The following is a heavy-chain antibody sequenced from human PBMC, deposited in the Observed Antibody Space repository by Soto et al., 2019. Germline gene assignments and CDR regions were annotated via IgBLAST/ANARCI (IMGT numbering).Heavy chain of an antibody. Sequence: QVQLVESGGGVVQPGRSLRLSCAASGFTFSSYGMHWVRQAPGKGLEWVAVIWYDGSNKYYADSVKGRFTISRDNSKNTVYLQMNSLRAEDTAVYYCARENYGSGSCDYWGQGTLVTVSS. CDR2: IWYDGSNK. CDR3: ARENYGSGSCDY. D-gene: IGHD3-10*01. V-gene: IGHV3-33*01. CDR1: GFTFSSYG. J-gene: IGHJ4*02.